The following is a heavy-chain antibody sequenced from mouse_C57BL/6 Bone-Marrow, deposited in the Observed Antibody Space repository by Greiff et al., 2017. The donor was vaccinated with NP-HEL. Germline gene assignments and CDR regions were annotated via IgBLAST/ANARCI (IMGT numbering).Heavy chain of an antibody. CDR1: GFTFSSYA. J-gene: IGHJ2*01. Sequence: EVQRVESGGGLVKPGGSLKLSCAASGFTFSSYAMSWVRQTPEKRLEWVATISDGGSYTYYPDNVKGRFTISRDTAKNNLYLQMSHLKSEDTAMYYCARDTIYYYGSSFYFDYWGQGTTLTVSA. V-gene: IGHV5-4*01. D-gene: IGHD1-1*01. CDR3: ARDTIYYYGSSFYFDY. CDR2: ISDGGSYT.